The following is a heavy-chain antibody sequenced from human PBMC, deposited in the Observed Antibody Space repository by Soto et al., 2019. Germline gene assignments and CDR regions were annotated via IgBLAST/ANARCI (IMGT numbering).Heavy chain of an antibody. CDR3: ARDGYTIFGVVIMSA. D-gene: IGHD3-3*01. J-gene: IGHJ5*02. CDR2: ISAYNGNT. V-gene: IGHV1-18*01. Sequence: ASVKVSCKAPGYTFTSYGISWVRQAPGQGLEWMGWISAYNGNTNYAQKLQGRVTMTTDTSTSTAYMELRSLRSDDTAVYYCARDGYTIFGVVIMSAWGQGTLVTVSS. CDR1: GYTFTSYG.